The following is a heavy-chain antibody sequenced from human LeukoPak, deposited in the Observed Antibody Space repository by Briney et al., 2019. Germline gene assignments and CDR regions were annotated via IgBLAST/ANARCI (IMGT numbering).Heavy chain of an antibody. CDR3: ARGMTETRLFDP. CDR2: INHSGST. V-gene: IGHV4-34*01. Sequence: SETLSLTCAVYGGSFSGYYWSWIRQPPGKGLEWIGGINHSGSTNYNPSLKSRVTISADTSKNQFSLKLSSVTAADTAVYYCARGMTETRLFDPWGQGTLVTVSS. D-gene: IGHD1/OR15-1a*01. CDR1: GGSFSGYY. J-gene: IGHJ5*02.